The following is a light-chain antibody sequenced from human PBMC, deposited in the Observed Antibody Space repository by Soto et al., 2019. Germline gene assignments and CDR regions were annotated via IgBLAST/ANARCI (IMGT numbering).Light chain of an antibody. Sequence: EIVLTQSPGTLSLSPGERATLSCRASQSVSINLAWYQQKPGQAPRLLIHGASTRAIGIPARFSGSGSGTDFTLTISSLQPEDFATYYCLQDYNYPWTFGQGTKVDI. J-gene: IGKJ1*01. CDR2: GAS. CDR1: QSVSIN. CDR3: LQDYNYPWT. V-gene: IGKV3-15*01.